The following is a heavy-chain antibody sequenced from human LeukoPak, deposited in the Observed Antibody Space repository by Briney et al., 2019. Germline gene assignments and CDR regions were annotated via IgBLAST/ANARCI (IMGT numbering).Heavy chain of an antibody. D-gene: IGHD3-9*01. CDR2: ISGSGGST. V-gene: IGHV3-23*01. CDR1: GFTFSSYA. Sequence: QPGGSLRLSCAASGFTFSSYAMSWVRQAPGKGLEWVSAISGSGGSTYYADSVKGRFTISRDNSKNTLYLQMNSLRAEDTAVYYCAKAHDILTGYYEYYFDYWGQGTLVTVSS. CDR3: AKAHDILTGYYEYYFDY. J-gene: IGHJ4*02.